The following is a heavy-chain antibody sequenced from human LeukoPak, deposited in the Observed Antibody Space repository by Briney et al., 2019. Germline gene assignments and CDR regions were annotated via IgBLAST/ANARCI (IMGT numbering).Heavy chain of an antibody. D-gene: IGHD3-16*01. J-gene: IGHJ4*02. Sequence: SETLSLTCTVSGGSIRSSSYNWGWIRQPPGRGLEWIGSIHYTGTTFYNPSLKSRVTISADTSKNQFSLRVTSVTAADTAVYYCARAFRESSLDYWGQGTLVTVSS. CDR2: IHYTGTT. CDR3: ARAFRESSLDY. V-gene: IGHV4-39*07. CDR1: GGSIRSSSYN.